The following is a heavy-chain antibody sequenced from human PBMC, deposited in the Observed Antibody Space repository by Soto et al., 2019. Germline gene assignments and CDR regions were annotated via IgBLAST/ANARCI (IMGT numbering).Heavy chain of an antibody. CDR2: ISYDGSNK. CDR1: GFTFSSYG. CDR3: AKELWFGELLWWFDP. Sequence: GGSLRLSCAASGFTFSSYGMHWVRQAPGKGLEWVAVISYDGSNKYYADSVKGRFTISRDNSKNTLYLQMNSLRAEDTAVYYCAKELWFGELLWWFDPWGQGTLVTVSS. V-gene: IGHV3-30*18. D-gene: IGHD3-10*01. J-gene: IGHJ5*02.